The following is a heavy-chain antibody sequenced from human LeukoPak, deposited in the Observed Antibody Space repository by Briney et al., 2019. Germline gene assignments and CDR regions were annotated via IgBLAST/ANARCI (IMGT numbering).Heavy chain of an antibody. CDR1: DGSISSYF. J-gene: IGHJ6*03. Sequence: PSETLSLTCTVSDGSISSYFWSWIRQPPGKGLEWIGYIYYSGSTNYNPSLKSRVTISVDTSKNQFSLRLTSVTAADTAVYYCARDLGYCSANSCYSRDYYYYYMDAWGKGTTVTISS. D-gene: IGHD2-15*01. CDR2: IYYSGST. V-gene: IGHV4-59*12. CDR3: ARDLGYCSANSCYSRDYYYYYMDA.